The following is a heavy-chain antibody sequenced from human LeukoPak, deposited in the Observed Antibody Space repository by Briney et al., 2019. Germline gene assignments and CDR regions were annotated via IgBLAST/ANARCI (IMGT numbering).Heavy chain of an antibody. CDR3: VKTMVTFGGIIRADAFDI. V-gene: IGHV3-64D*06. CDR1: GFTFNMYA. D-gene: IGHD3-16*01. CDR2: INNNGGTT. J-gene: IGHJ3*02. Sequence: PGGSLRLSCSASGFTFNMYAMHWVRQAPGKGLEYLSGINNNGGTTNYADSVKGRFTISRDNFNNTLYLQMSSLRAEDTAVYYCVKTMVTFGGIIRADAFDIWGQGTMVTVSS.